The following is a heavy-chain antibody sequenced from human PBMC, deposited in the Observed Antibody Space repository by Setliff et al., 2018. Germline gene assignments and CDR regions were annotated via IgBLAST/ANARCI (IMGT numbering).Heavy chain of an antibody. CDR3: ARALYPSSFIGHNWFDP. CDR2: IYPGDSIT. CDR1: GYSFSTCW. V-gene: IGHV5-51*01. D-gene: IGHD2-2*01. J-gene: IGHJ5*02. Sequence: PGESLKISCKGSGYSFSTCWIGWVRQMPGKGLEWMGIIYPGDSITRYSPSFQGQVTISVDKSINTAYLQWSSLKASDTAMYYCARALYPSSFIGHNWFDPWGQGTLVTVSS.